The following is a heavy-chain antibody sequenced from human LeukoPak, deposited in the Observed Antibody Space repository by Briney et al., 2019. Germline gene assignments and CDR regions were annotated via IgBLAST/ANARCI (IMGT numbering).Heavy chain of an antibody. V-gene: IGHV3-64D*06. CDR1: GFIFSNYA. CDR2: ISNNAVNT. Sequence: PGGSLRLSCSASGFIFSNYAMHWVRQAPGKGLEYVSAISNNAVNTYYADSVKGRFTISRDNSKDMLYLQMSSLGAEDTAVYYCVKSPFHPRYYFDYWGQGTLVTDSS. J-gene: IGHJ4*02. CDR3: VKSPFHPRYYFDY.